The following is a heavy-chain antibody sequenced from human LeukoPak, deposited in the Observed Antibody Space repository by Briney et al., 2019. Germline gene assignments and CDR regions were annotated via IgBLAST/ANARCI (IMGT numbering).Heavy chain of an antibody. CDR2: IKQDGSEK. V-gene: IGHV3-7*01. J-gene: IGHJ4*02. D-gene: IGHD3-10*01. CDR3: ASYDGGPYYYGSGDY. Sequence: GGSLRLSCAASGFTFSSYWMSWVRQAPGKGLEWVANIKQDGSEKYYVDSVKGRFTISRDNAKNSLYLQMNSLRAEDTAVYYCASYDGGPYYYGSGDYWGQGTLVTVSS. CDR1: GFTFSSYW.